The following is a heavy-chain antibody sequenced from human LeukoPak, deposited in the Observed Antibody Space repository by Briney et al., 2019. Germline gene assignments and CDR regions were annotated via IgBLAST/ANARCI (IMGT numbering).Heavy chain of an antibody. CDR2: ISGSGGST. V-gene: IGHV3-23*01. J-gene: IGHJ5*02. CDR1: GFTFSSYA. D-gene: IGHD2-8*01. CDR3: AKDPRVSGSS. Sequence: GGSLRLSCAASGFTFSSYAMSWVRQAPGKGPEWVSAISGSGGSTYYADSVKGRFTISRDNSKNTLYLQMNSLRAKDTAVYYCAKDPRVSGSSWGQGTLVTVSS.